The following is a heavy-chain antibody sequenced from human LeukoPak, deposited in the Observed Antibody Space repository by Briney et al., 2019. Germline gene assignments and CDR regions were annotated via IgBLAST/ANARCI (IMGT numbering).Heavy chain of an antibody. V-gene: IGHV4-39*07. Sequence: SETLSLTCTVSGGSISSSTYFWGWIRQPPGKGLEWIGTIYYSGSTYYNPSLKSRVTISVDSSKNQFSLKLSSVTAADTAVYXXARVGSQMATTRSYYFDYWGQGTLVTVSS. CDR3: ARVGSQMATTRSYYFDY. CDR2: IYYSGST. CDR1: GGSISSSTYF. J-gene: IGHJ4*02. D-gene: IGHD5-24*01.